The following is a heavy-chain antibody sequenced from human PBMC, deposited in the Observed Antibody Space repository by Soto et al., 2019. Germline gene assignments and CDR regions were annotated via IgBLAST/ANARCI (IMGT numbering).Heavy chain of an antibody. Sequence: SVKVSCKASGGTFSSYAISWVRQAPGQGLEWMGGIIPIFGTANYAQKFQGRVTITADESTSTAYMELSSLRSEDTAVYYCAGGYCTNGVCPYGMDVWGQGTTVTVSS. J-gene: IGHJ6*02. CDR2: IIPIFGTA. CDR1: GGTFSSYA. D-gene: IGHD2-8*01. V-gene: IGHV1-69*13. CDR3: AGGYCTNGVCPYGMDV.